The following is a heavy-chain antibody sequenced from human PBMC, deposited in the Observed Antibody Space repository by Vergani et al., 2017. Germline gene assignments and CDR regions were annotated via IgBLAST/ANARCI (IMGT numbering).Heavy chain of an antibody. CDR2: ISSSSSYI. Sequence: EVQLVESGEGLVKPGGSLRLSCAASGFTFSSYSMNWVRQAPGKGLEWASSISSSSSYIYYADSVKGRFTISRNNAKNSLYLQMNSLRAEDTAVYYCSRDTEPSGSYPIAYWGQGTLVTVSS. V-gene: IGHV3-21*01. CDR1: GFTFSSYS. D-gene: IGHD1-26*01. CDR3: SRDTEPSGSYPIAY. J-gene: IGHJ4*02.